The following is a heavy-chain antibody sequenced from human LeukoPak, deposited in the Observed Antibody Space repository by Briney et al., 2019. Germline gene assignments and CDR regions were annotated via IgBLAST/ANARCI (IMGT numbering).Heavy chain of an antibody. CDR3: AREQGISAASSY. D-gene: IGHD6-13*01. V-gene: IGHV3-11*01. CDR2: ISSSGSTK. Sequence: GGSLRLSCAAPGFTFSDYYMSWIRQAPGKGLEWVSYISSSGSTKYYADSVKGRFTISRDNAKNSLDLQMNSLRAEDTAVYYCAREQGISAASSYWGQGTLVTVSS. J-gene: IGHJ4*01. CDR1: GFTFSDYY.